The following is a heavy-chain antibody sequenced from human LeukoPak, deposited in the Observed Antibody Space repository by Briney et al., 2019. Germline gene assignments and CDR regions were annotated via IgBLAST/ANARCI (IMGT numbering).Heavy chain of an antibody. Sequence: GGSLRLSCAASGFTFDDYAMHWVRQAPGKGLEWVSGISWNSGSISYADSVKGRFTISRDNAKNSLYLQMNSLRAEDTALYYCAKSPTTMVRGVIIKGAFDYWGQGTLVTVSS. D-gene: IGHD3-10*01. CDR3: AKSPTTMVRGVIIKGAFDY. CDR1: GFTFDDYA. J-gene: IGHJ4*02. V-gene: IGHV3-9*01. CDR2: ISWNSGSI.